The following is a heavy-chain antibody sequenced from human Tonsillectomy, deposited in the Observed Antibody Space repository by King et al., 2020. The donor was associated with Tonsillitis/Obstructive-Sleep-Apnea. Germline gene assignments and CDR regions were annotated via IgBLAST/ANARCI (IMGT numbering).Heavy chain of an antibody. CDR3: AREDKSDSWSGRNDAFDV. CDR2: INPSGGST. V-gene: IGHV1-46*01. J-gene: IGHJ3*01. D-gene: IGHD3-3*01. CDR1: GYTFTSYY. Sequence: QLVQSGAEVKKPGASVRVSCKASGYTFTSYYMHWVRQAPGQGLEWMGIINPSGGSTSYAPIFQGRVTMTRDTSTSKVFMELSSLRSEDTAVYYCAREDKSDSWSGRNDAFDVWGQGTLVTVSS.